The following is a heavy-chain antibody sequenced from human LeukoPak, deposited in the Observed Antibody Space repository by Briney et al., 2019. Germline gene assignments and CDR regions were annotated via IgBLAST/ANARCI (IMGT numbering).Heavy chain of an antibody. Sequence: ASVKVSCKASGYTFTGYYMHWVRQAPGQGREWMGWINPNSGGTNFAQKFQGRVTMTRDTSISTAYMELSRLTSDDTAVYYCARNIWFGESSDAFDIWGQGTMVTVSS. CDR2: INPNSGGT. D-gene: IGHD3-10*01. V-gene: IGHV1-2*02. CDR1: GYTFTGYY. CDR3: ARNIWFGESSDAFDI. J-gene: IGHJ3*02.